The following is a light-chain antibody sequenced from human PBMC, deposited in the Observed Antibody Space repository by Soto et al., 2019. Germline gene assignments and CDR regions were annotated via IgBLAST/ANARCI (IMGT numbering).Light chain of an antibody. CDR1: QTVSRY. J-gene: IGKJ4*01. Sequence: NVLTQSPATLSLSPGERATLPCRASQTVSRYLAWYQQKPGQAPRLLIYDASKRATGIPARFSGSGFGTDFTLTISSLEPEDFAVYYCQQRTNGLTFGGGTKVDIK. V-gene: IGKV3-11*01. CDR3: QQRTNGLT. CDR2: DAS.